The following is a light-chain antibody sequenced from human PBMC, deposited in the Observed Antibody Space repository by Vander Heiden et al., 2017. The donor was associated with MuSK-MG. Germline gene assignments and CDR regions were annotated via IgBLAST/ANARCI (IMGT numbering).Light chain of an antibody. CDR2: RAS. CDR1: QSVSSSY. J-gene: IGKJ1*01. CDR3: QRYGSSPRT. V-gene: IGKV3-20*01. Sequence: EIVLTQSPGTLSLSPGERATLSCRASQSVSSSYLAWYQQKHGQAPRLLIYRASSRATGIPDRFSGSASGTDFTLTISRLEPEDFAMYYCQRYGSSPRTFGQGTKVEIK.